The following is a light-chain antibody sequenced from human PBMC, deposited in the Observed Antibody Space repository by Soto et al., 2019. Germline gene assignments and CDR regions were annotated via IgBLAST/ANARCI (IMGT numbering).Light chain of an antibody. CDR3: SSYTSTTTLVL. V-gene: IGLV2-14*01. J-gene: IGLJ2*01. Sequence: QSALTQPASVSGSPGQSITISCTGTSSDVGGYNYVSWYQQHPGKAPKLMIYDVSSRPSGVSNRFSGSKSGNTASLTISGLQAKDEADYYCSSYTSTTTLVLFGGGTKVTVL. CDR1: SSDVGGYNY. CDR2: DVS.